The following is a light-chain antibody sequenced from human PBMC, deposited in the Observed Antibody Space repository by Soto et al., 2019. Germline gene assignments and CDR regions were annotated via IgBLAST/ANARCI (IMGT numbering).Light chain of an antibody. CDR1: SSNIGKNY. Sequence: QSVLTQPPSVSAAPGQKVTISCSGSSSNIGKNYVSWYQQLPGTAPKLLIYDNNKRPSGIPDRFFGSKSGTSATLGITGLQTGDEADYYCGTWDSSLSAGVVFGGGTKLTVL. CDR2: DNN. V-gene: IGLV1-51*01. CDR3: GTWDSSLSAGVV. J-gene: IGLJ2*01.